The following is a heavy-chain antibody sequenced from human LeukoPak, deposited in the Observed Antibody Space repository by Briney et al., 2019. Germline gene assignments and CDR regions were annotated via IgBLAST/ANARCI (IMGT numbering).Heavy chain of an antibody. J-gene: IGHJ3*02. V-gene: IGHV1-2*06. CDR3: AREVSWDTAMATGAFDI. CDR2: INPNSGGT. Sequence: ASVKVSCKASGYTFTGYYMHWGRQAPGQGLGWMGRINPNSGGTNYAQKFQGRVTMTRDTSISTAYMELSRLRSDDTAVYYCAREVSWDTAMATGAFDIWGQGTMVTVSS. D-gene: IGHD5-18*01. CDR1: GYTFTGYY.